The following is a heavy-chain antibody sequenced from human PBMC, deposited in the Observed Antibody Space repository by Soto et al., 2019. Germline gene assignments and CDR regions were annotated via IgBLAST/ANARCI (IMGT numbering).Heavy chain of an antibody. CDR2: VDSAGSGT. D-gene: IGHD5-12*01. J-gene: IGHJ4*02. Sequence: PGGSLRLSCVASGITFSGFWMHWVRQVPGKGLEWVARVDSAGSGTSYADSVKGRFTISRDNAKNSLYLQMNSLRAEDTAVYYCAIRTYSGYDSVWGQGTLVTVSS. CDR1: GITFSGFW. CDR3: AIRTYSGYDSV. V-gene: IGHV3-74*01.